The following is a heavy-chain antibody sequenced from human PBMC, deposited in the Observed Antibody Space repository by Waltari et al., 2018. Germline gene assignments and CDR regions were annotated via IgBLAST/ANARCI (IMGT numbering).Heavy chain of an antibody. CDR1: GGAFSSYA. CDR3: ARYDWFDP. J-gene: IGHJ5*02. CDR2: IIPIFGTA. Sequence: QVQLVQSRAEVKKPGSSVKVSCQASGGAFSSYAISWVQQAPGKGREWRGRIIPIFGTANYAQKVQGRVTITADQSTSTAYMELSSLRSEDTAVYYCARYDWFDPWGQGTLVTVSA. V-gene: IGHV1-69*15.